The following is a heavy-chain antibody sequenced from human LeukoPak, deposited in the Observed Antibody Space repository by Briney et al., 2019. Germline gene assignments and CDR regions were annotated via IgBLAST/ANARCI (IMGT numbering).Heavy chain of an antibody. Sequence: GGSLRLSCAASGFTFSSYAMSWVRQAPGKGLAWVSAISGSGGSTYYADSVKGRFTISRDNSKNTLYLQMNSLRAEDTAVYYCAKDRPVVVDYYGSGSYYNWGQGTLVTVSS. V-gene: IGHV3-23*01. CDR2: ISGSGGST. D-gene: IGHD3-10*01. CDR3: AKDRPVVVDYYGSGSYYN. CDR1: GFTFSSYA. J-gene: IGHJ4*02.